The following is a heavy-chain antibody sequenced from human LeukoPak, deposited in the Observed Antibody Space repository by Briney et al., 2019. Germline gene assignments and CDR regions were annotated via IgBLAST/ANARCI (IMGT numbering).Heavy chain of an antibody. V-gene: IGHV4-59*08. CDR2: IYYSGGT. Sequence: KPSETLSLTCTVSGGTISSYYWRWIRQPPGKGLEWIGYIYYSGGTNYNPSLKSRVTISVDTSKNQFSLKLSSVTAADTAVYYCARLGFSNSGSSLAPSEYLGQGTLVTVSS. J-gene: IGHJ4*02. D-gene: IGHD1-26*01. CDR3: ARLGFSNSGSSLAPSEY. CDR1: GGTISSYY.